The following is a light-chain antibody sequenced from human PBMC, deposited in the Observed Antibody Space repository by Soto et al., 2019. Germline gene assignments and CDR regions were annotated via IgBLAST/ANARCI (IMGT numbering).Light chain of an antibody. J-gene: IGKJ2*01. V-gene: IGKV3-15*01. CDR3: RQYNNWPLT. CDR1: QSVSSN. CDR2: DTS. Sequence: EIVMTQSPGTLSVSPGESATLSCRASQSVSSNLAWYQQKPGQAPRLLIYDTSTRATGVPARFSGSGSGTEFTHPISSLQSEDFAVYYCRQYNNWPLTFGQGTKLEIK.